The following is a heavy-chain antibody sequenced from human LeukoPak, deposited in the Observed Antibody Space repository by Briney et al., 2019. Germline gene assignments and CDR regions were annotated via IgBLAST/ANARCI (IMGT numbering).Heavy chain of an antibody. D-gene: IGHD6-13*01. CDR3: ARQGGSNSPYYYYYMDV. Sequence: SETLSLTCAVPGYSISSGYYWGWFRQPPGKGPEWIGCIYHSGTTYYNPSLKSRVTISVDTSKNQFYLMISSVTAADTAVYYCARQGGSNSPYYYYYMDVWGKGTTVTVSS. V-gene: IGHV4-38-2*01. J-gene: IGHJ6*03. CDR1: GYSISSGYY. CDR2: IYHSGTT.